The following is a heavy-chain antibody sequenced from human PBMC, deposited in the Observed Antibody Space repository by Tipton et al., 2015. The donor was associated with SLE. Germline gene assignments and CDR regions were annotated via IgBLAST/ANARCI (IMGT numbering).Heavy chain of an antibody. CDR3: ATSDFYGSGQGLDV. CDR1: GDSVTDEY. D-gene: IGHD2/OR15-2a*01. J-gene: IGHJ6*02. V-gene: IGHV4-59*02. Sequence: LRLSCTVSGDSVTDEYWSWIRQPPGKALEWIGLIHYSGTTKYKSSLTSRITMSLDTSNNQFSLKLNSVTAADTAVYYCATSDFYGSGQGLDVWGQGTTVTVSS. CDR2: IHYSGTT.